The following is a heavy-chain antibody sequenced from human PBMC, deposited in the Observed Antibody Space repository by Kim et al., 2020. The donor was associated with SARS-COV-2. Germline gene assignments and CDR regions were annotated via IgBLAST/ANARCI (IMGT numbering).Heavy chain of an antibody. J-gene: IGHJ6*03. D-gene: IGHD3-3*01. V-gene: IGHV1-18*01. Sequence: ASVKVSCKASGYTFTSYGISWVRQAPGQGLEWMGWISAYNGNTNYAQKLQGRVTMTTDTSTSTAYMELRSLRSDDTAVYYCARWKIRFLEGPPRANYYYYMDVWGKGTTVTVSS. CDR2: ISAYNGNT. CDR1: GYTFTSYG. CDR3: ARWKIRFLEGPPRANYYYYMDV.